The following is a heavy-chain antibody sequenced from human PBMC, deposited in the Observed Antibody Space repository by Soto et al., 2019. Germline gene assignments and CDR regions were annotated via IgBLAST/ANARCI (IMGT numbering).Heavy chain of an antibody. CDR1: GFTFNRYS. D-gene: IGHD5-12*01. CDR3: ARDHLGGYDFDY. Sequence: EVQLVESGGGLVQPGGSLRLSCVASGFTFNRYSMNWVRQAPGKGLEWISYISSSSSTIYNADSVKGRLTISRDNAKNSLYLQMNSLRVEDTAVYYCARDHLGGYDFDYWGQGTLGTVSS. V-gene: IGHV3-48*01. J-gene: IGHJ4*02. CDR2: ISSSSSTI.